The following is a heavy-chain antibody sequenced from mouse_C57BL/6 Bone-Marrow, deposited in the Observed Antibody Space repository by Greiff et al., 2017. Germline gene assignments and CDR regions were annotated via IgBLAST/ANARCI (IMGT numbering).Heavy chain of an antibody. CDR1: GYTFTSYW. J-gene: IGHJ1*03. CDR2: IYPGGGYT. Sequence: QVQLQQPGAELVKPGASVKLSCKASGYTFTSYWMHWVKQRPGHGLEWIGDIYPGGGYTNYNEKFKGKATLTADKSSSTAYMQFSSLTSEDSAIYYCARQGFYGSSPYFDVWGTGTTVTVSS. D-gene: IGHD1-1*01. V-gene: IGHV1-63*01. CDR3: ARQGFYGSSPYFDV.